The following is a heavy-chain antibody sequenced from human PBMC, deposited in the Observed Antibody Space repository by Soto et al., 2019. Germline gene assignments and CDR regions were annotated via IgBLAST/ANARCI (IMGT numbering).Heavy chain of an antibody. CDR1: GFTFDDYA. D-gene: IGHD4-17*01. V-gene: IGHV3-9*01. Sequence: GGSLGLSCAASGFTFDDYAMHWVRQAPGKGLEWVSGISWNSGSIGYADSVKGRFTISRDNAKNSLYLQMNSLRAEDTALYYCAKDMFPNGDAEAFDIWGQGTMVTVSS. CDR3: AKDMFPNGDAEAFDI. CDR2: ISWNSGSI. J-gene: IGHJ3*02.